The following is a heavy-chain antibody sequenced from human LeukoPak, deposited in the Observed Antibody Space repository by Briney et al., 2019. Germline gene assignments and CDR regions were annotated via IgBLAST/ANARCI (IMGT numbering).Heavy chain of an antibody. V-gene: IGHV3-23*01. CDR2: ISSSGGST. CDR1: GFTFSNYA. J-gene: IGHJ4*02. Sequence: PGGSLRLSCATSGFTFSNYAMNWVRQAPGKGLEWVSTISSSGGSTYYADSVKGRFTISRDNSKTTLFLQMNSLRAEDTAVYYCARGEQLWAPFDYWGQGTLVTVSS. D-gene: IGHD5-18*01. CDR3: ARGEQLWAPFDY.